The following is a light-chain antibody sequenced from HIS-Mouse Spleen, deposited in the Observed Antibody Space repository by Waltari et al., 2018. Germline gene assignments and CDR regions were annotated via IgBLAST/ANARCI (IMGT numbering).Light chain of an antibody. CDR2: GKN. V-gene: IGLV3-19*01. J-gene: IGLJ2*01. CDR1: SLRSDY. CDR3: NSRDSSGNHVV. Sequence: SSELTQDPAVSVPVGQTGRITWQGDSLRSDYASRYQQKPGQAPVLVIYGKNNRPSGIPDRFSGSSSGNTASLTITGAQAEDEADYYCNSRDSSGNHVVFGGGTKLTVL.